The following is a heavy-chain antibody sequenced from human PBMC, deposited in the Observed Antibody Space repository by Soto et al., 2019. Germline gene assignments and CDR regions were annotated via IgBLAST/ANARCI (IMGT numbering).Heavy chain of an antibody. J-gene: IGHJ4*02. Sequence: PSETLSLTCTVSGGSISSGYYYWSWIRQPPGKGLEWIGYIYYIGSTYYNPSLKSRVTISVDTSKNQFSLRLSSVTAADTAVYYCSRDERYYNYFDYWGRGTLVTVYS. V-gene: IGHV4-30-4*01. CDR1: GGSISSGYYY. CDR3: SRDERYYNYFDY. D-gene: IGHD1-1*01. CDR2: IYYIGST.